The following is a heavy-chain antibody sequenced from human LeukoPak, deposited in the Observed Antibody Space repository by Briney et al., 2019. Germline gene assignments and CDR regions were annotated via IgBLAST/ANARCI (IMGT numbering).Heavy chain of an antibody. CDR2: IYTSGST. CDR3: ARFLSGAFDY. J-gene: IGHJ4*02. D-gene: IGHD6-25*01. Sequence: LEWIGYIYTSGSTNYNPSLKSRVTISVDTSKNQFSLKLSSVTAADTAVYYCARFLSGAFDYWGQGTLVIVSS. V-gene: IGHV4-4*09.